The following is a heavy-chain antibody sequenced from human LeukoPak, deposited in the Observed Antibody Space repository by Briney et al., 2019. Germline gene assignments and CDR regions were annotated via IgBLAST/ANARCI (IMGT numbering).Heavy chain of an antibody. CDR3: AREGITIFGVVIMDAFDI. V-gene: IGHV4-61*02. D-gene: IGHD3-3*01. J-gene: IGHJ3*02. CDR2: FYTRGST. CDR1: GGSISSGSYY. Sequence: SETLSLTCTVSGGSISSGSYYWSWIRQPAGKGLEWIGRFYTRGSTNYNPSLKSRVTISVDKSTNQCSLKLSSVTAADTAVYYCAREGITIFGVVIMDAFDIWGQGTLVTVSS.